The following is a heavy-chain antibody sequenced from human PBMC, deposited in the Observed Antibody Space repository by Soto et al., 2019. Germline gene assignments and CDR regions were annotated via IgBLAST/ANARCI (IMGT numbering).Heavy chain of an antibody. Sequence: SETLSLTCAVSGDSISSSNWWSWVRQPPGKGLEWIGEIYHSGSTNYNPSLKSRVTISLDKSKNQFSLKLSSVTAADTAVYYCASLPATSDFDYWGQGTLVTVSS. D-gene: IGHD2-2*01. J-gene: IGHJ4*02. V-gene: IGHV4-4*02. CDR1: GDSISSSNW. CDR2: IYHSGST. CDR3: ASLPATSDFDY.